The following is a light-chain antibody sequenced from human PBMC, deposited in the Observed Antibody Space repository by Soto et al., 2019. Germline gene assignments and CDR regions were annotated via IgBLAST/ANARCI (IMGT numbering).Light chain of an antibody. V-gene: IGKV3-20*01. CDR2: GAS. J-gene: IGKJ2*01. CDR3: QQYGSSRVT. Sequence: IVLTQSPCTLSLSPGERATLSCRASQSVSSSYLAWYQQKPGQAPRLLIYGASSRATGIPDRFSGSGSGTDFTLTISRLEPEDFAVYYCQQYGSSRVTFGQGTKVDIK. CDR1: QSVSSSY.